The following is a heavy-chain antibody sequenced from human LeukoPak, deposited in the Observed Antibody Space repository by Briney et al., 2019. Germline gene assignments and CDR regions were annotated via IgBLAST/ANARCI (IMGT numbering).Heavy chain of an antibody. Sequence: GGSLRLSCAASRFTFSSYAMSWVRQAPGKGLEWVSAISGSGGSTYYADSVKGRFTISRDNSKNTLYLQMNSLRAEDTAVYYCAKERGYGSGSYYRHWGQGTLVTVSS. CDR3: AKERGYGSGSYYRH. V-gene: IGHV3-23*01. CDR2: ISGSGGST. CDR1: RFTFSSYA. D-gene: IGHD3-10*01. J-gene: IGHJ4*02.